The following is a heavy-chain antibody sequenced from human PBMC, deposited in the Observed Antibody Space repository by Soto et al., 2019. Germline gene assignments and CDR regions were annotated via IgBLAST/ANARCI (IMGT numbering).Heavy chain of an antibody. CDR1: GFPFSGYA. V-gene: IGHV3-23*01. J-gene: IGHJ2*01. CDR3: ARKVSGSTGRPDLWYFDL. D-gene: IGHD3-10*01. CDR2: ISGGGDAT. Sequence: EVQLLDSGGGLVQPGGSWRLSCEASGFPFSGYALPWVRQAPGRGLEWVSAISGGGDATFYADSVKGRFTISRDNSKNTLYLQMNTLRAEDTAVYYCARKVSGSTGRPDLWYFDLWGRGTSSLSPQ.